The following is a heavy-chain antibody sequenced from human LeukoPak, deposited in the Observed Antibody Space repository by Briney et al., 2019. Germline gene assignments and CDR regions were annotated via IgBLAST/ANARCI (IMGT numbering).Heavy chain of an antibody. CDR3: ARGGSAYSLDY. V-gene: IGHV4-59*08. D-gene: IGHD3-22*01. CDR2: IYYSGST. CDR1: GGSISNNY. Sequence: SETLSLTCTVSGGSISNNYWSWIRQPPGKGLEWIGYIYYSGSTNYNPSLKRRVLISVDTSRNQFSLKLTSVTAADTAVYYCARGGSAYSLDYWGQGTLVTVSS. J-gene: IGHJ4*02.